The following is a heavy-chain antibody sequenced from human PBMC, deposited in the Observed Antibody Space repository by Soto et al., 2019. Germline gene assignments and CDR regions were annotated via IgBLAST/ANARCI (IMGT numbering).Heavy chain of an antibody. CDR3: ARAKNYYDSSGYLRGV. V-gene: IGHV3-21*01. CDR1: GFTFSSYS. J-gene: IGHJ6*02. Sequence: GGSLRLSCAASGFTFSSYSMNWVRQAPGKGLEWVSSISSSSSYIYYADSVKGRFTISRDNAMNSLYLQMNSLRAEDTAVYYCARAKNYYDSSGYLRGVWGQGTTVTVSS. CDR2: ISSSSSYI. D-gene: IGHD3-22*01.